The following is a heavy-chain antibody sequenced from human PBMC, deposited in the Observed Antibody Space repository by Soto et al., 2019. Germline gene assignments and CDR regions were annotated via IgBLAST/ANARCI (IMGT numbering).Heavy chain of an antibody. CDR3: AKLRGDYTVFDY. D-gene: IGHD4-17*01. Sequence: GGSLRLSCAPSGFTFSNYWMSRVRQAPGQGLEWVASIKQDGSVKHSVDSVKGRFTISRDNAEKSLHLQMNSLRAEDTAVSYGAKLRGDYTVFDYWGQGARVTVSS. V-gene: IGHV3-7*03. CDR2: IKQDGSVK. CDR1: GFTFSNYW. J-gene: IGHJ4*02.